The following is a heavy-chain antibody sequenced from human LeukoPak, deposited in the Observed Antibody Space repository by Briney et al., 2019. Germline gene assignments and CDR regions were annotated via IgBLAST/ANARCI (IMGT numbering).Heavy chain of an antibody. CDR2: ISSSSSYI. D-gene: IGHD3-22*01. CDR1: GFTLSVYW. CDR3: ARSMAAYYYDSSGYLASFDY. V-gene: IGHV3-21*01. Sequence: GGSLRLSCAASGFTLSVYWMHWVRQAPGKGLVWVSSISSSSSYIYYADSVKGRFTISRDNAKNSLYLQMNSLRAEDTAVYYCARSMAAYYYDSSGYLASFDYWGQGTLVTVSS. J-gene: IGHJ4*02.